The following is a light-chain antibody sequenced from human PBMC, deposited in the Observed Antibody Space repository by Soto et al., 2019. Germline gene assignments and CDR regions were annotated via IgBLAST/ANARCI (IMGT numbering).Light chain of an antibody. V-gene: IGKV1-5*03. J-gene: IGKJ1*01. CDR3: QQYKSYSRT. CDR1: QSISTW. CDR2: KAS. Sequence: DIQMTQSPSTLSASVGDIVTITCRASQSISTWLAWYQQEPGKAPKLLIYKASSLKSGVPSRFSGPGSGTEFTLTISTLQPDDLATYYCQQYKSYSRTFGQGTKVEIK.